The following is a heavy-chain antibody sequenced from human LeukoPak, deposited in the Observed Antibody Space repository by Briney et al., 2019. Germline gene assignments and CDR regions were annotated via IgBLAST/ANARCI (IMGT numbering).Heavy chain of an antibody. D-gene: IGHD2-15*01. CDR2: INHSGST. V-gene: IGHV4-34*01. CDR1: GGSFSAYY. CDR3: ASLRVDSNWFDP. J-gene: IGHJ5*02. Sequence: SETLSLTCAVYGGSFSAYYWSWIRQPPGKGLEWIGEINHSGSTNYSPSLKSRVTISGDTSKNQFSLKLSSVTAADTAVYYCASLRVDSNWFDPWGQGTLVTVSS.